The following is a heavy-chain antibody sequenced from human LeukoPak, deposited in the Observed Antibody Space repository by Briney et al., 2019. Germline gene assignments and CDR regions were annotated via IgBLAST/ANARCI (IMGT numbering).Heavy chain of an antibody. CDR2: FNGGGGST. Sequence: GGSLTLSCLVSGFTFSTYAMRWVRQAAGKGLDWVSRFNGGGGSTYFADSVQGRFTLSRDNSKDTLYLQMNSLRAEDRALYFCAKGRDNSAWFGANNWGQGALVTVSS. CDR3: AKGRDNSAWFGANN. CDR1: GFTFSTYA. J-gene: IGHJ4*02. V-gene: IGHV3-23*01. D-gene: IGHD3-10*01.